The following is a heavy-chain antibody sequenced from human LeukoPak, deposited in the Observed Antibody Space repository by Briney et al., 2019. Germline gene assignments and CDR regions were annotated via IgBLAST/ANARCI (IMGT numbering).Heavy chain of an antibody. J-gene: IGHJ4*02. CDR1: GFTFSSYA. CDR3: ASGTPNTHYYGSGSHDY. V-gene: IGHV3-30-3*01. D-gene: IGHD3-10*01. CDR2: ISYDGSNK. Sequence: HPGGSLRLSCAASGFTFSSYALHWVRQAPGKGLEWVAIISYDGSNKYYADSVKGRFTISRDNSKNTLYLQMNSLRAEDTAVYYCASGTPNTHYYGSGSHDYWGQGTLVTVSS.